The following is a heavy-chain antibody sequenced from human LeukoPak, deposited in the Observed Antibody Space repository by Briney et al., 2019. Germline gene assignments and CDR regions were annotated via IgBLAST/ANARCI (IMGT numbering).Heavy chain of an antibody. D-gene: IGHD3-3*01. J-gene: IGHJ6*02. CDR2: VSGSGGST. V-gene: IGHV3-23*01. CDR1: GFTFSSYA. CDR3: VKEITIFGVVIMPRYGMDV. Sequence: GGSLRLSCAASGFTFSSYAMSWVRQAPGKGLEWVSAVSGSGGSTYYADSVKGRFTISRDNSKNTLYLQMNSLRAEDTAVYYCVKEITIFGVVIMPRYGMDVWGQGTTVTVSS.